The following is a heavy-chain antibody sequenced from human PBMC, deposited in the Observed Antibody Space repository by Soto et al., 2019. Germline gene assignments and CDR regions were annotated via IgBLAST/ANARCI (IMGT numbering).Heavy chain of an antibody. D-gene: IGHD6-13*01. CDR2: IYYSGST. CDR3: ARRSSRKYNWFGP. Sequence: PSETLSLTCTVSGGSISSYYWSWIRQPPGKGLEWIGYIYYSGSTNYNPSLKSRVTISVDTSKNQFSLQLSSVTAADTAVYYCARRSSRKYNWFGPWGQGNLVTVSS. CDR1: GGSISSYY. V-gene: IGHV4-59*08. J-gene: IGHJ5*01.